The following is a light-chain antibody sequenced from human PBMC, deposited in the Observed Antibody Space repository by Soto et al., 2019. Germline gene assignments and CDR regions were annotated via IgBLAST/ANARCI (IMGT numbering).Light chain of an antibody. CDR3: QQYGSSRWT. J-gene: IGKJ1*01. Sequence: EIVLTQSPGTLSLSPGERATISCRASQSVSSIYLAWYQQKPGQAPRLLIYGASSRATGIPARFSGSGAGTDFILTISRLEPEDFAVYYYQQYGSSRWTFGKGNKVE. V-gene: IGKV3-20*01. CDR2: GAS. CDR1: QSVSSIY.